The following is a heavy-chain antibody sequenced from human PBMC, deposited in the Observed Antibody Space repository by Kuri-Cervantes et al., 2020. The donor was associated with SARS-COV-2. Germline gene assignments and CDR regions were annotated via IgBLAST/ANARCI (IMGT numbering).Heavy chain of an antibody. CDR2: MSHDGSNE. V-gene: IGHV3-30-3*01. CDR3: AIDQYYVWGSYRQLES. Sequence: GESLKISCAASGFTFISYSMHWVRQAPGKGLKWVAVMSHDGSNEYYADSVRGRFTISRDNSKNTLYLQLNSLRVEDTAVYYCAIDQYYVWGSYRQLESWGQGTLVTVSS. J-gene: IGHJ4*02. CDR1: GFTFISYS. D-gene: IGHD3-16*02.